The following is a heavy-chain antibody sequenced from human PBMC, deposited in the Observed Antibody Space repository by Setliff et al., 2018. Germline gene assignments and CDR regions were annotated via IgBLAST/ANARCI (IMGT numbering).Heavy chain of an antibody. D-gene: IGHD2-15*01. CDR3: AKDRYCGGGSCLKDFEY. V-gene: IGHV3-23*01. J-gene: IGHJ4*02. CDR2: ISGSGSSA. Sequence: GGSLRLSCPASGFTFSTYAVSWVRQAPGKGLEWVSSISGSGSSAYYADSVKGRFTISRDNPKNTLFLQMNSLRAEDTAVYYCAKDRYCGGGSCLKDFEYWGQGTLVTVSS. CDR1: GFTFSTYA.